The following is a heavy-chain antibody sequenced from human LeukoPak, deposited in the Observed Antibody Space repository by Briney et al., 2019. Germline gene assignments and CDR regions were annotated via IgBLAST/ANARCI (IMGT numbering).Heavy chain of an antibody. D-gene: IGHD2-21*01. CDR3: ASNCGGDCY. J-gene: IGHJ6*04. CDR1: GFTFSDYS. Sequence: SGGSLRLSCAASGFTFSDYSLHWVRQAPGKGLEWVAFISYDGSNKYYGDSVKGRFAVFRDNSKNTMYLQMNSLRVEDTAMYYCASNCGGDCYWGKGTTVTVSS. CDR2: ISYDGSNK. V-gene: IGHV3-30*09.